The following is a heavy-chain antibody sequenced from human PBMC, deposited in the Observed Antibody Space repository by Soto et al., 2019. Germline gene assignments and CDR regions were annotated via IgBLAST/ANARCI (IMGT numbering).Heavy chain of an antibody. V-gene: IGHV4-4*02. D-gene: IGHD3-22*01. CDR2: IYHSGST. Sequence: PSETLSLTCAVSGGSISSSNWWSWVRQPPGKGLEWIGEIYHSGSTNYNPSLKSRVTISVDTSKNQFSLKLSSVTAADTAVYYCARGNDYYDSSGYFSYWGQGTLVTVSS. CDR3: ARGNDYYDSSGYFSY. J-gene: IGHJ4*02. CDR1: GGSISSSNW.